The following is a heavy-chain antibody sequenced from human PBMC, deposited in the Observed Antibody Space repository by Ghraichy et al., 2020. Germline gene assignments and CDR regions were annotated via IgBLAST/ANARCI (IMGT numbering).Heavy chain of an antibody. CDR1: GFTFSHHG. CDR2: VSSDGGTK. V-gene: IGHV3-30*03. D-gene: IGHD3-10*01. CDR3: AREVSGGSVYAFDI. J-gene: IGHJ3*02. Sequence: GGSLRLSCSASGFTFSHHGMHWVRQAPGKGLQWVAVVSSDGGTKYYADSVGGRFTISRDNSKNTLDLQMSSLRTDDTAVYYCAREVSGGSVYAFDIWGQGTMVTVSS.